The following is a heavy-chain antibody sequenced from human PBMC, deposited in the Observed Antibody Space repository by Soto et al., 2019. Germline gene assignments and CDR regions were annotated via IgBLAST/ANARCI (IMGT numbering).Heavy chain of an antibody. Sequence: ASVKVSCKASGYTFTSYYMHWVRQAPGQGLEWMGIINPSGGSTSYAQKFQGRVTMTRDTSTSTVYMELSSLRSEDTAVYYCARCIVGATGLYYYYGMDVWGQGTKVTVSS. CDR2: INPSGGST. J-gene: IGHJ6*02. CDR3: ARCIVGATGLYYYYGMDV. V-gene: IGHV1-46*01. CDR1: GYTFTSYY. D-gene: IGHD1-26*01.